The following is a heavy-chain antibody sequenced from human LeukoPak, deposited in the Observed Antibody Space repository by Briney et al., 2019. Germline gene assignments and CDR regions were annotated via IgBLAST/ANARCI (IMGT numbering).Heavy chain of an antibody. D-gene: IGHD3-3*01. CDR3: ARHFSVAIFGVVPFDY. V-gene: IGHV1-18*01. J-gene: IGHJ4*02. Sequence: ASVKVSCKASGYTFTSYGISWVRQAPGQGLEWMGWISAYNGNTNYAQKLQGRVTMTTDTSTSTAYTELRSLRSDDTAVYYCARHFSVAIFGVVPFDYWRQGTLVTVSS. CDR1: GYTFTSYG. CDR2: ISAYNGNT.